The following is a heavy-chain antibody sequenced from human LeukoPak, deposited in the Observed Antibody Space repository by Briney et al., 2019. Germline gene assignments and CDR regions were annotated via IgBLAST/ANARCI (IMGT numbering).Heavy chain of an antibody. CDR3: ASPSRVGAFDI. CDR2: INHSRST. J-gene: IGHJ3*02. D-gene: IGHD1-26*01. Sequence: SETLSLTCVVYGGSFSGYYWSWIRHPPGKGLEWIGEINHSRSTNYNPSLQSRLTISVDTSNTQFSLKLSSVTAADTAVYYCASPSRVGAFDIWGQGTMVTVSS. V-gene: IGHV4-34*01. CDR1: GGSFSGYY.